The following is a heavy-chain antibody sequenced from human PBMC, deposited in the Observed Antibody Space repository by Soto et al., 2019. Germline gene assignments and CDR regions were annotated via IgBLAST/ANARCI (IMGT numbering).Heavy chain of an antibody. J-gene: IGHJ5*02. V-gene: IGHV4-39*01. CDR3: VRHLVIMVRGVIITFPSWFDP. CDR1: GGSISSSSYY. CDR2: IYYSGST. D-gene: IGHD3-10*01. Sequence: PSETLSLTCTVSGGSISSSSYYWGWIRQPPGKGLEWIGSIYYSGSTYYNPSLKSRVTISVDTSKNQFSLKLSSVTAADTAVYYCVRHLVIMVRGVIITFPSWFDPWGQGTLVTVSS.